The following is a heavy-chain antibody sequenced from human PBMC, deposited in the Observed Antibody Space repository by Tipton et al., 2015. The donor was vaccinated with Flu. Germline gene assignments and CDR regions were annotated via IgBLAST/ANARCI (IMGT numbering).Heavy chain of an antibody. V-gene: IGHV4-38-2*01. CDR1: GYSISSGYY. Sequence: TLSLTCGVSGYSISSGYYWGWVRQPPGKGLEWIGSTHRSGNSYSNPSFKSRISISLDMSKNHFFLTLNAVTAADTAVYYCTTARVGRSGDVRYWGQGTLVTVSS. J-gene: IGHJ4*02. CDR3: TTARVGRSGDVRY. CDR2: THRSGNS. D-gene: IGHD3-10*01.